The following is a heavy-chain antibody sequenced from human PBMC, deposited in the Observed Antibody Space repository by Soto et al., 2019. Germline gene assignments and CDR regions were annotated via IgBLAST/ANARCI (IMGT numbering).Heavy chain of an antibody. CDR3: AHSSGYYFDY. Sequence: QLQLQESGPGLVKPSETLSLTCTVSGGSISSSSYYWGWIRQPTGKGLEWIGSIYYSGSTYYNPSLKSRVTISVDTSKNQFSLRLSSVTAADTAVYYCAHSSGYYFDYWGQGTLVTVSS. J-gene: IGHJ4*02. D-gene: IGHD3-22*01. CDR1: GGSISSSSYY. V-gene: IGHV4-39*01. CDR2: IYYSGST.